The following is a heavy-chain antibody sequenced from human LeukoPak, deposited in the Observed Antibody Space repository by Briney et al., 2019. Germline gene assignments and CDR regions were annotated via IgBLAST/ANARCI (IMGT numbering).Heavy chain of an antibody. CDR2: LNSDGGGG. CDR3: ARSSYPLHFDY. Sequence: GGSLRLSCAASGVSFSSYWMHWVRQAPGRGLVWVSRLNSDGGGGTYADFVKGRFTISRDNAKNTLYLQMNSLSAEDTAVYFCARSSYPLHFDYWGQGTLVTVSS. CDR1: GVSFSSYW. J-gene: IGHJ4*02. V-gene: IGHV3-74*01.